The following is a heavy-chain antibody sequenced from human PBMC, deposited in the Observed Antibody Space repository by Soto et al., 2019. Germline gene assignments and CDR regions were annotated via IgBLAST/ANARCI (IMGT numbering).Heavy chain of an antibody. CDR2: IYQTGST. CDR3: ARGSTYFEGSYYYMDV. J-gene: IGHJ6*03. D-gene: IGHD3-22*01. V-gene: IGHV4-4*02. Sequence: SETLSLTCAVSSDSISSSNWWSWVRQPPGKGLEWIGEIYQTGSTNYNPSLKSRVTISVDKSKNQFSLKLSSVTAADTAVYYCARGSTYFEGSYYYMDVWGKGTTVTVSS. CDR1: SDSISSSNW.